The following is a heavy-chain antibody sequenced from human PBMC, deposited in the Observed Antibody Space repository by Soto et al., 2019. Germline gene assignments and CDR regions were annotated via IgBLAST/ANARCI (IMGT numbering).Heavy chain of an antibody. D-gene: IGHD3-16*01. J-gene: IGHJ4*02. CDR3: AGRVNQNWGDY. CDR1: GFTFGSNG. V-gene: IGHV3-33*01. Sequence: PGGALRLSCAASGFTFGSNGMHWVRQAPGKGLEWVAIIWYDGNKDYYADSVKGRFTISRDNSKNSLFLQMNSLRAEDTPVYYCAGRVNQNWGDYWGQGTQVTGSS. CDR2: IWYDGNKD.